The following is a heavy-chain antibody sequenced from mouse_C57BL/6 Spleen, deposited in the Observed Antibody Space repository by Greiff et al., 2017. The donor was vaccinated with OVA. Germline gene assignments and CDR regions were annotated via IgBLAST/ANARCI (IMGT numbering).Heavy chain of an antibody. V-gene: IGHV5-17*01. CDR2: ISSGSSTI. D-gene: IGHD1-1*01. Sequence: EVKLMESGGGLVKPGGSLKLSCAASGFTFSDYRMHWVRQAPEKGLEWVAYISSGSSTIYYADTVKGRFTISRDNAKNTLFLQMTRLRSEDTAMYYCARWALRYFDYWGQGTTLTVSA. J-gene: IGHJ2*01. CDR1: GFTFSDYR. CDR3: ARWALRYFDY.